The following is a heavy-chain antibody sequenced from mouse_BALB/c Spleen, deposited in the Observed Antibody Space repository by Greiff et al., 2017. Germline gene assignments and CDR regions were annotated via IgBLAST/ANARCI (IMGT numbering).Heavy chain of an antibody. CDR2: ISSGSSTI. Sequence: EVQLVESGGGLVQPGGSRKLSCAASGFTFSSFGMHWVRQAPEKGLEWVAYISSGSSTIYYADTVKGRFTISRDNPKNTLFLQMTSLRSEDTAMYYCAREGLFYWGQGTTLTVSS. CDR3: AREGLFY. V-gene: IGHV5-17*02. D-gene: IGHD1-1*01. CDR1: GFTFSSFG. J-gene: IGHJ2*01.